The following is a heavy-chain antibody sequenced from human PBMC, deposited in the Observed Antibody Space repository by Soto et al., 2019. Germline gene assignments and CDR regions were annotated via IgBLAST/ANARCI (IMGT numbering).Heavy chain of an antibody. Sequence: PGGSLRLSCAASGFSVSGNYMSWVRQAPGKGPEWISTIHYTGDTSYADSVKGRFSISRDKYKNTVYLQMNSLGAEDTAVYFCAGSTNYYLYYFDYWGQGTLVTVSS. CDR1: GFSVSGNY. D-gene: IGHD3-16*01. J-gene: IGHJ4*02. V-gene: IGHV3-53*01. CDR2: IHYTGDT. CDR3: AGSTNYYLYYFDY.